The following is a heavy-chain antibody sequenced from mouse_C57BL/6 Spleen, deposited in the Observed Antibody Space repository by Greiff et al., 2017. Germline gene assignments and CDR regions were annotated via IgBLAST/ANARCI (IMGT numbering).Heavy chain of an antibody. V-gene: IGHV5-16*01. CDR2: INYDGSST. CDR1: GFTFSDYY. CDR3: ARAYEEAMDY. J-gene: IGHJ4*01. D-gene: IGHD2-14*01. Sequence: EVKLVESEGGLVQPGRSMKLSCTASGFTFSDYYMAWVRQVPEKGLEWVANINYDGSSTYYLDSLKSRFIITRDNAKNILYLQMSSLKSEDTATYYCARAYEEAMDYWGQGTSVTVSS.